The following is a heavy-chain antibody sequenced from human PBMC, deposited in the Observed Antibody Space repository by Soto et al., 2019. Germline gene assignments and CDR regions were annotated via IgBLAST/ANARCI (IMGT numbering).Heavy chain of an antibody. Sequence: XSVKVSCHASGYTFTSHGISWGRQAPGQGLEWMGWISAYSGDTNYALKFQGRVTMTTDTSTTTAYMELRSLRSDDTAVYYCARDKSNSSGSRIWFDPWGQGTLVTVSS. CDR1: GYTFTSHG. CDR2: ISAYSGDT. CDR3: ARDKSNSSGSRIWFDP. J-gene: IGHJ5*02. V-gene: IGHV1-18*04. D-gene: IGHD6-19*01.